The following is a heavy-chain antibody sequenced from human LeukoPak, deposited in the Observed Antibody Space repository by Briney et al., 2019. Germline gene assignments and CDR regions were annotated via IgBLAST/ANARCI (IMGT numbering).Heavy chain of an antibody. CDR1: GFTFSSYW. CDR2: IHSDGSSA. J-gene: IGHJ4*02. D-gene: IGHD6-13*01. Sequence: PGGSLRLSCAASGFTFSSYWMHWVRQAPGKGLVWVSRIHSDGSSASYADSVKGRFTISRDNAKNTLYLQMNSLRAEDTAVYYCARDRPSRSWYYFDYWGQGTLVTVSS. CDR3: ARDRPSRSWYYFDY. V-gene: IGHV3-74*01.